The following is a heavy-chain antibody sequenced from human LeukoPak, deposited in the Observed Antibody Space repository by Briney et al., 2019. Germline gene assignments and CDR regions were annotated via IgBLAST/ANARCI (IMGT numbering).Heavy chain of an antibody. CDR2: IYYSGST. V-gene: IGHV4-31*03. D-gene: IGHD3-3*01. J-gene: IGHJ4*02. CDR1: GGSISSGGYY. CDR3: ARDDFWSGYPH. Sequence: PSETLSLTCTVSGGSISSGGYYWSWIRQHPGKGLEWIGYIYYSGSTYYNPSLKSRVTISVDTSKNQFSLKLSSVTAADTAVYSCARDDFWSGYPHWGQGTLVTVSS.